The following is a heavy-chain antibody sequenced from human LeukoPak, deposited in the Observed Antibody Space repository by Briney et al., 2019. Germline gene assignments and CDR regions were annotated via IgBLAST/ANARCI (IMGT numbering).Heavy chain of an antibody. V-gene: IGHV4-59*01. D-gene: IGHD2-21*01. CDR2: IYYSGST. CDR3: ARAIPFDP. J-gene: IGHJ5*02. CDR1: GGSISSYY. Sequence: SETLSLTCTVSGGSISSYYWSWIRQPPGKGLEWIGYIYYSGSTNYNPPLKSRVTISVDTSKNQFSLKLSSVTAADTAVYYCARAIPFDPWGQGTLVTVSS.